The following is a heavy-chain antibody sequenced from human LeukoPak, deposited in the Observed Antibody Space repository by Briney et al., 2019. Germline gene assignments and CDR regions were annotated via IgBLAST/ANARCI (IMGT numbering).Heavy chain of an antibody. CDR2: IYPGDSDT. CDR1: GYSFTSYW. V-gene: IGHV5-51*01. D-gene: IGHD3-3*01. CDR3: ARQGSYDFWNLKRRDYYYGMDV. J-gene: IGHJ6*02. Sequence: GESLKISCKGSGYSFTSYWIGWVRQMPGKGLEWMGIIYPGDSDTRYSPSFQGQVTISADKSISTAYLQWSSLKASDTAMYYCARQGSYDFWNLKRRDYYYGMDVWGQGTTVTVSS.